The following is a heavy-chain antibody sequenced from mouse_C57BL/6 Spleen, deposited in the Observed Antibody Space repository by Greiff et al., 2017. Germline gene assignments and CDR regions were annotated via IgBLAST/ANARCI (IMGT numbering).Heavy chain of an antibody. CDR3: ARSGSSRSSYWFAY. Sequence: VHVKQSGAELVKPGASVKLSCTASGFNIKDYYMHWVKQRTEQGLEWIGRLDPEDGETKYAPKFQGKAAIAADTSSNTAYLQLSSLTSEDTAVYYCARSGSSRSSYWFAYWGHGALVTVSA. CDR2: LDPEDGET. J-gene: IGHJ3*01. CDR1: GFNIKDYY. V-gene: IGHV14-2*01. D-gene: IGHD1-1*01.